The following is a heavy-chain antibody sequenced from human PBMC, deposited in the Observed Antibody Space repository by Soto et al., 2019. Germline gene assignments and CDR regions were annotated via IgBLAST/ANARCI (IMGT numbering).Heavy chain of an antibody. CDR2: INPSGGGT. CDR1: GFTFTSYC. J-gene: IGHJ4*02. D-gene: IGHD6-19*01. CDR3: ATYYCAREGSSCWPFDY. V-gene: IGHV1-46*01. Sequence: QVQLVQSGAEVKKPGASVKVSCKTSGFTFTSYCMHWVRQAPGQGLEWMGIINPSGGGTSYAQKFQGRVNMTRDTSPSTAYMEMSSLRYEEAAMYYWATYYCAREGSSCWPFDYWGQGALVTVSS.